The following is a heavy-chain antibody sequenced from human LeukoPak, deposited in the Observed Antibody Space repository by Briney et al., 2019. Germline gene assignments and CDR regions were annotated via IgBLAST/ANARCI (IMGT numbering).Heavy chain of an antibody. CDR3: ARTMDYYDTANAFHV. V-gene: IGHV1-46*01. CDR2: IDSSCGST. Sequence: AASVKVSCKASGITVTTNYIHWVRQAPGQGLEWMGIIDSSCGSTSYAQKFQGRVIMTRDTSTSAVYMDLSSLTSEDTAVYYCARTMDYYDTANAFHVWGQGTIVTVSS. J-gene: IGHJ3*01. D-gene: IGHD3-22*01. CDR1: GITVTTNY.